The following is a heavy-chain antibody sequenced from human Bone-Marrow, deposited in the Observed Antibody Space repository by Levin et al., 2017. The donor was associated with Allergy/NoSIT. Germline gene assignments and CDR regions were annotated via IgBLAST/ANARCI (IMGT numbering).Heavy chain of an antibody. CDR3: ARDLLGADDY. CDR1: GFTFSRYW. J-gene: IGHJ4*02. D-gene: IGHD4-17*01. CDR2: SNEDGSIK. V-gene: IGHV3-74*01. Sequence: LSLTCAASGFTFSRYWMHWVRQAPGKGLEWVSRSNEDGSIKNYADSVKDRFTISRDNVKNTLYLQMNSLRADDTAVYYCARDLLGADDYWGQGTLVTVSS.